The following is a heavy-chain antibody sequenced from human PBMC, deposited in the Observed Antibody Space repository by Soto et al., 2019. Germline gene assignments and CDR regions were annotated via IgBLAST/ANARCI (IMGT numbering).Heavy chain of an antibody. CDR1: GGSVRAPDW. J-gene: IGHJ2*01. CDR2: VHLSGHS. V-gene: IGHV4-4*02. D-gene: IGHD2-15*01. CDR3: ARVRQGCSANNCYSDP. Sequence: QVHLQESGPGLVAPSGTLSLTCTLSGGSVRAPDWWSWVSQYPDKGLEWIVEVHLSGHSNYNTPLRSRVGGSIDSSKNQCCLDLNSVTAADTSTYYGARVRQGCSANNCYSDPWCQGTQVTISS.